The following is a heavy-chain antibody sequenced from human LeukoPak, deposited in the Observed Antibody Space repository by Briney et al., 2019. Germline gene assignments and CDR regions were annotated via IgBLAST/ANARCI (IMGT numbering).Heavy chain of an antibody. CDR2: IIHILGIA. D-gene: IGHD3-22*01. V-gene: IGHV1-69*04. Sequence: ASVKVSCKASGGTFSSYAISWVRQAPGQGREWMGRIIHILGIANYAQKFQGRVTITADKSTSKAYMELSSLRSEDTAVYYCARVESHYDSSGSNWFDPWGQGTLVTVSS. CDR3: ARVESHYDSSGSNWFDP. J-gene: IGHJ5*02. CDR1: GGTFSSYA.